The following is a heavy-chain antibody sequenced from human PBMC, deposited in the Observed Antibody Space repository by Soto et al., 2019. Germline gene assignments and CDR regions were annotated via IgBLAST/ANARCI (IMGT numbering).Heavy chain of an antibody. Sequence: QVQLVESGGGVVQPGRSLRLSCAASGFTFSSYGMHWVRQAAGKGLEWVAVIWYDGSNKYYADSVKGRFTISRDNSKNTLYLQMNSLRAEDTAVYYCARDKKRYGDFTPDLDHWGQGTLVTVSS. J-gene: IGHJ4*02. V-gene: IGHV3-33*01. CDR3: ARDKKRYGDFTPDLDH. CDR1: GFTFSSYG. CDR2: IWYDGSNK. D-gene: IGHD4-17*01.